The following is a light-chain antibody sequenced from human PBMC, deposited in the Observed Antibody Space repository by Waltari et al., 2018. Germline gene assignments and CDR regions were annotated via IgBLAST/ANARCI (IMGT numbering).Light chain of an antibody. CDR1: QNIGRY. J-gene: IGKJ1*01. CDR2: AAS. Sequence: DIQMTQSPSSLSASVGDRVTITCRAGQNIGRYLNWYQQKPGKAPQVLISAASSLQSGVPPRFSGSGSGTDFTLTISSLQPDDFATYYCQQSDSAPWTFGQGTKVEVK. CDR3: QQSDSAPWT. V-gene: IGKV1-39*01.